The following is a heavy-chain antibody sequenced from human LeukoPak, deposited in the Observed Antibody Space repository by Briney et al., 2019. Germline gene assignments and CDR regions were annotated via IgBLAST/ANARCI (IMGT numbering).Heavy chain of an antibody. J-gene: IGHJ4*02. CDR1: GFTFSNAW. CDR3: TTVRVGGITLFY. CDR2: IRSKTDGGTT. D-gene: IGHD3-22*01. Sequence: GGSLRLSCAASGFTFSNAWMSWVRQAPGKGLEWVGRIRSKTDGGTTDYAAPVKGRFTISRDDSKNTLYLQMNSLETEDTAVYYCTTVRVGGITLFYWGQGTLVTVSS. V-gene: IGHV3-15*01.